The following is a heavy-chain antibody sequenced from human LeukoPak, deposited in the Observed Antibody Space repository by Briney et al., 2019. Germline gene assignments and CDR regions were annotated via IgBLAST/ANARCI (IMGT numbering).Heavy chain of an antibody. CDR2: INHSGST. Sequence: SETLSLTCAVYGGSFSGYYWSWIRQPPGKGLEWIGEINHSGSTNYNPSLKSRVTISVDTSKNQFSLKLSSVTAADTAVYYRARGYYDSSGYHDYWGQGTLVTVSS. J-gene: IGHJ4*02. CDR3: ARGYYDSSGYHDY. V-gene: IGHV4-34*01. CDR1: GGSFSGYY. D-gene: IGHD3-22*01.